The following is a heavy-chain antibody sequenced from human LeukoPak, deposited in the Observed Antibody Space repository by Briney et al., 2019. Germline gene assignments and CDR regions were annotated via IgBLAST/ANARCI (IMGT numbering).Heavy chain of an antibody. CDR1: GFNFNFYF. J-gene: IGHJ4*02. Sequence: PGGSLRLSCSAPGFNFNFYFMSWLRRAPGKGLEWVASVKRDGSQKTYADPVNGRFTISRDNAKNSVYLQIDTLRAEDTAVYYCARAPQGSTPDYWGQGTLVSVSS. CDR3: ARAPQGSTPDY. CDR2: VKRDGSQK. V-gene: IGHV3-7*01.